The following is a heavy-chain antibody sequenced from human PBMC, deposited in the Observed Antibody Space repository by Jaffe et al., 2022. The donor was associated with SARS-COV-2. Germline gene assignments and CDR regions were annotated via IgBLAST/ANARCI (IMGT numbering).Heavy chain of an antibody. J-gene: IGHJ4*02. CDR2: INPANGDT. D-gene: IGHD3-16*01. V-gene: IGHV1-46*01. Sequence: QVQLVQSGAEMKKPGASVKVSCKASGYIFTSHYMHWVRQAPGQGLEWMGIINPANGDTSHAQKFQGKITMTRDTSTSTVYMELSSLRSEDTAVYYCARSGGEDMSIDYWGQGTLVTVSS. CDR3: ARSGGEDMSIDY. CDR1: GYIFTSHY.